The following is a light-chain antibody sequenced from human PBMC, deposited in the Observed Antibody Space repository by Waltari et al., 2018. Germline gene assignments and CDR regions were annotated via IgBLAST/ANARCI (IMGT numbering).Light chain of an antibody. CDR3: QKYDYAPLT. CDR1: QDISDS. J-gene: IGKJ1*01. CDR2: DAS. Sequence: DIQITQCPSSLSASVGDRVTFPCRVIQDISDSLAWYQQKPGKVPKLLIFDASTLQSGVPSRFRCCGAGTDFTLTITSLQPEDVATYYCQKYDYAPLTFGQGTKVEVK. V-gene: IGKV1-27*01.